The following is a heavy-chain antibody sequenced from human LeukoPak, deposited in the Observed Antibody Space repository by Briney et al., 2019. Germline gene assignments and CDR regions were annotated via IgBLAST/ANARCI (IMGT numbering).Heavy chain of an antibody. J-gene: IGHJ4*02. CDR3: ARPSGVYAFFNY. CDR2: INHSGST. Sequence: SGTLSLTCAVYGGSFSGYYWSWLRQPPGKGLEWIGEINHSGSTNYNPSLKSRVTISVDTSKNQFSLKLSSVTAADTAVYYCARPSGVYAFFNYWGQGTQVTVSS. V-gene: IGHV4-34*01. D-gene: IGHD2-8*01. CDR1: GGSFSGYY.